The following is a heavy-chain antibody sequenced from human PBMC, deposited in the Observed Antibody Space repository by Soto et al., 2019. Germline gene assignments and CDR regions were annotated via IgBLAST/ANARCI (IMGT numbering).Heavy chain of an antibody. D-gene: IGHD1-26*01. CDR2: IYYSGST. CDR3: ARGQLGSAPGEYGMDV. Sequence: PSETLSLTCTVSGGSISSYYWSWIRQPPWKGLEWIGYIYYSGSTNYNPSLKSRVTISVDTSKNQFSLKLSSVTAADTAVYYCARGQLGSAPGEYGMDVWGQGTTVTVSS. V-gene: IGHV4-59*01. CDR1: GGSISSYY. J-gene: IGHJ6*02.